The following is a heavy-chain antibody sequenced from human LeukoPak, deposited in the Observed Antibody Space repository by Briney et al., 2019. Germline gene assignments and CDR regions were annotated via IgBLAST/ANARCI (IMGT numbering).Heavy chain of an antibody. CDR3: ARGVHIAAAQYGY. CDR1: GGSISNYY. Sequence: ASETLSLTCTVSGGSISNYYWSWIRQPPGKGPEWIGYIYYSGTTNYNPSLKSRVTISVDTSKNQFSLKLNSVTAADTAVYYCARGVHIAAAQYGYWGQGTLVTVSS. J-gene: IGHJ4*02. V-gene: IGHV4-59*01. D-gene: IGHD6-13*01. CDR2: IYYSGTT.